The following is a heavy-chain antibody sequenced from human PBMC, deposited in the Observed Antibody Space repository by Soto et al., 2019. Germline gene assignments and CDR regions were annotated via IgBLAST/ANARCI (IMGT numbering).Heavy chain of an antibody. CDR3: AKDPPIEVRGGWYYYYGMDV. J-gene: IGHJ6*02. D-gene: IGHD3-10*01. CDR2: ISGSGGST. Sequence: GGSLRLSCAASGFTFSSYAMSWVRQAPGKGLEWVSAISGSGGSTYYADSVKGRFTISRDNSKNTLYLQMNSLRAEDTAVYYCAKDPPIEVRGGWYYYYGMDVWGQGTTVTVS. CDR1: GFTFSSYA. V-gene: IGHV3-23*01.